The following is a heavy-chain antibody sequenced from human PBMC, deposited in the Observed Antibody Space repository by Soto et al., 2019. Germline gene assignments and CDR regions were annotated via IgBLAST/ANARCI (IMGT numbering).Heavy chain of an antibody. CDR1: GGSISSGGYY. V-gene: IGHV4-31*03. D-gene: IGHD6-13*01. J-gene: IGHJ6*02. CDR2: IYYSGST. Sequence: QVQLQESGPGLVKPSQTLSLTCTVSGGSISSGGYYWSWIRQHPGKGLEWIGYIYYSGSTYYNPSRKSRVTISVDTSKSRFSRKLSSVTAADTGVYYCARDGQFRAGDYFGMDVWCQGTTVTVSS. CDR3: ARDGQFRAGDYFGMDV.